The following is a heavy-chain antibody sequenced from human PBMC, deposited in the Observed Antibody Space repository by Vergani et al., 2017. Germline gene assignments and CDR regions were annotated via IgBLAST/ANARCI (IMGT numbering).Heavy chain of an antibody. CDR2: FDPEDGET. D-gene: IGHD3-22*01. Sequence: QVQLVQSGAEVKKPGASVKVSCKVSGYTLTELSMHWVRQAPGKGLEWMGGFDPEDGETIYAQKFQGRVTMTEDTSTDTAYMELSSLRSEDTAVYYCASVPYDSSGFYSTLDLYYFDDWGQGTLVTVSS. CDR3: ASVPYDSSGFYSTLDLYYFDD. CDR1: GYTLTELS. V-gene: IGHV1-24*01. J-gene: IGHJ4*02.